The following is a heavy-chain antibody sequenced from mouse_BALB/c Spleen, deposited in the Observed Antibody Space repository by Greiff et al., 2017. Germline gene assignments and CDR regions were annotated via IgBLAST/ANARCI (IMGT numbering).Heavy chain of an antibody. Sequence: EVKLVESGGGLVQPGGSRKLSCAASGFTFSDYGMAWVRQAPGKGPEWVAFISNLAYSIYYAATVTGRFTISRENAKNTLYLEMSSLRSEDTAMYYCARGPYWGQGTLVTVSA. V-gene: IGHV5-15*02. CDR1: GFTFSDYG. J-gene: IGHJ3*01. D-gene: IGHD3-3*01. CDR3: ARGPY. CDR2: ISNLAYSI.